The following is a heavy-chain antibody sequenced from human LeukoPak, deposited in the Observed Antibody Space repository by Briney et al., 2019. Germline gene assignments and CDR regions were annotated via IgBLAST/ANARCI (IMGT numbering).Heavy chain of an antibody. J-gene: IGHJ5*02. CDR1: GFTFSSHG. V-gene: IGHV3-23*01. CDR3: AKAGGIYYPDHFDP. D-gene: IGHD1-26*01. CDR2: ISPSGGIT. Sequence: GGSLRLSCAAPGFTFSSHGMNWVRQAPGKGLEWVSGISPSGGITYYTDSVKGRFTISRDNSKNTLFLQMNSLRGEDTAVYYCAKAGGIYYPDHFDPWGQGTLVTVSS.